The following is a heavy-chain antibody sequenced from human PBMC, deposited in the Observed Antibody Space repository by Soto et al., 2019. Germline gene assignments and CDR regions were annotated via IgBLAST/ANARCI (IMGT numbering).Heavy chain of an antibody. CDR3: AKDNNSIWGRAEYSYGQKEVPSVYGMDV. CDR2: ISGSGGST. CDR1: GFTFSSYA. J-gene: IGHJ6*02. D-gene: IGHD5-18*01. V-gene: IGHV3-23*01. Sequence: PGGSLRLSCAALGFTFSSYAMSWVRQAPGKGLEWVSAISGSGGSTYYADCVKGRFTISRNNSKNTLYLQMNSLRAEDTAVYYCAKDNNSIWGRAEYSYGQKEVPSVYGMDVWGQGTTVTVSS.